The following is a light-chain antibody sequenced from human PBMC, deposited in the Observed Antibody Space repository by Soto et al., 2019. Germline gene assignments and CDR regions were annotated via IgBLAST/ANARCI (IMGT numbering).Light chain of an antibody. CDR3: QQADSFPLT. V-gene: IGKV1-12*01. Sequence: DIQMTQSPSSVSASVGDRVTITCRASQGMRRWLDWYQQKPGKAPKLLIYAASSLQSGVPSRFSGSGSGTDFTLTISSLQPEDFATYFCQQADSFPLTFGGGTKVEI. J-gene: IGKJ4*01. CDR2: AAS. CDR1: QGMRRW.